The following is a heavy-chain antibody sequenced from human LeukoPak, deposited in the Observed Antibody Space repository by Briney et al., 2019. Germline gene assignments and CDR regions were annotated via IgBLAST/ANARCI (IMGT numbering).Heavy chain of an antibody. D-gene: IGHD6-13*01. J-gene: IGHJ5*02. Sequence: PSGTLSLTCTVSGGSISGYYWSWIRQPPGKGLEWIGYIYHSGSTNYNPSLKSRVTISVDTSKNQFSLRLTSVTAADTAVYYCARYKAAAGAGWFDPWGQGTLVTVSS. CDR2: IYHSGST. CDR3: ARYKAAAGAGWFDP. CDR1: GGSISGYY. V-gene: IGHV4-59*01.